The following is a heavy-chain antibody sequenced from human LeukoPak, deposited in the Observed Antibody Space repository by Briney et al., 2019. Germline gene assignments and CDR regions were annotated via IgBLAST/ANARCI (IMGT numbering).Heavy chain of an antibody. CDR3: ARGGVVVGATNFDY. CDR2: INHSGST. V-gene: IGHV4-34*01. Sequence: PSETLSLTCAVYGGSFSGYYWSWIRQPPGKGLEWIGEINHSGSTNYNPSLKSRVTISVDTSKNQFSLKLSSATAADTAVYYCARGGVVVGATNFDYWGQGTLVTVSS. D-gene: IGHD1-26*01. J-gene: IGHJ4*02. CDR1: GGSFSGYY.